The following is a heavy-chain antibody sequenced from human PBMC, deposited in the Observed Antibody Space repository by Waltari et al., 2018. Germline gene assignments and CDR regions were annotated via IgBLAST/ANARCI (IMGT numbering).Heavy chain of an antibody. CDR1: GFTVSRNH. J-gene: IGHJ4*02. D-gene: IGHD5-18*01. CDR3: ARARDEDTAMVYFDH. CDR2: IYSAGST. Sequence: EVQLVESGGGLVHPGGSLRLSCAVSGFTVSRNHMRWVRQAPGKGLEGVSLIYSAGSTYYADSVRGRFSISRDNSKNTLHLQMNSLRAEDTAMYYCARARDEDTAMVYFDHWGQGTLISVSS. V-gene: IGHV3-66*02.